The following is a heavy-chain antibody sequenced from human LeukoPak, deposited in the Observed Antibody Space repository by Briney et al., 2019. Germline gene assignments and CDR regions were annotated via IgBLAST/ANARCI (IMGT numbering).Heavy chain of an antibody. D-gene: IGHD1-26*01. CDR2: IHSGAGST. V-gene: IGHV3-53*01. Sequence: GGSLRLSCVACGFAVETNYMNWVRQAPGKGLEWVSVIHSGAGSTNYADSVKGRFTISRDNSKNTLYLQMNSLRAEDTGVYYCVRDGGLSGSYSDYWGQGILVTVSS. CDR3: VRDGGLSGSYSDY. CDR1: GFAVETNY. J-gene: IGHJ4*02.